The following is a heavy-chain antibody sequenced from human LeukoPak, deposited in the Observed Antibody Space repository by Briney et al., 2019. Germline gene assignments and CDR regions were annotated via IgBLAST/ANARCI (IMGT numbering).Heavy chain of an antibody. CDR1: GGSFSGYY. CDR3: ARRGDIVVVVAAIGGHYFDY. CDR2: INHSGST. V-gene: IGHV4-34*01. J-gene: IGHJ4*02. D-gene: IGHD2-15*01. Sequence: MPSETLSLTCAVYGGSFSGYYWSWIRQPPGKGLEWIGEINHSGSTNCNPSLKSRVTISVDTSKNQFSLKLSSVTAADTAVYYCARRGDIVVVVAAIGGHYFDYWGQGTLVTVSS.